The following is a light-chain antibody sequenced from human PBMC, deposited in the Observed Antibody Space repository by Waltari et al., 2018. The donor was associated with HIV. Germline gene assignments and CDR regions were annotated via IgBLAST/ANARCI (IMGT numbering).Light chain of an antibody. CDR2: EVT. CDR1: SNDVGAYNF. Sequence: QSALTQPASVSGSPGQSITISCTGTSNDVGAYNFVSWYQQHPGKAPNLMIFEVTNRPSGVSNRFSGSKSGNTASLTISGLQAEDEADYFCSSYTSSSTLLFGGGTKLTVL. CDR3: SSYTSSSTLL. V-gene: IGLV2-14*01. J-gene: IGLJ2*01.